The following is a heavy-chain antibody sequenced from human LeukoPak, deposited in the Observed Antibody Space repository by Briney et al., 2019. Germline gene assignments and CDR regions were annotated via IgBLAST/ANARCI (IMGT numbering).Heavy chain of an antibody. Sequence: PGWSLRLSCVASGFNVSSKYMSWVRQAPGKRQEWVSVIYGGGSTFYADSVKGRFTISRHSSKNTLYLQMNSLRVEDTAVYYCARDHIDSKTVHVFDLWGQGTMVTVSS. D-gene: IGHD1-1*01. CDR1: GFNVSSKY. CDR2: IYGGGST. V-gene: IGHV3-53*04. J-gene: IGHJ3*01. CDR3: ARDHIDSKTVHVFDL.